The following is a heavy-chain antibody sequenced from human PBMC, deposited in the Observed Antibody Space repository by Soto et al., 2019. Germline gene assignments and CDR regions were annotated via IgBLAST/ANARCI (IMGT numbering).Heavy chain of an antibody. V-gene: IGHV6-1*01. J-gene: IGHJ6*02. CDR2: TYYRSKWYN. CDR1: GDSVSSNSAA. Sequence: PSQTLSLTCAISGDSVSSNSAAWNWIRQSPSRGLEWLGRTYYRSKWYNDYAVSVKSRITINPDTSKNQFSLQLNSVTPEDTAAYYCARDGRGIVGATTHYYYGMDVWGQGTTVTVSS. CDR3: ARDGRGIVGATTHYYYGMDV. D-gene: IGHD1-26*01.